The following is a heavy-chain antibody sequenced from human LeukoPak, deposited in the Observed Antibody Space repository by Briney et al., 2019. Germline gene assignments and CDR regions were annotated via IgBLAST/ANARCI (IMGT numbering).Heavy chain of an antibody. CDR1: GYTFTEYY. Sequence: GASVKVSCKASGYTFTEYYIHWVRQAPGQGLEWMGWINPNSGGTNSAQKFQGRVTMTKDTSISTAYMELSRLRSDDTAVYFCVRAIAVVDYWGQGTLVTVSS. V-gene: IGHV1-2*02. J-gene: IGHJ4*02. D-gene: IGHD6-19*01. CDR3: VRAIAVVDY. CDR2: INPNSGGT.